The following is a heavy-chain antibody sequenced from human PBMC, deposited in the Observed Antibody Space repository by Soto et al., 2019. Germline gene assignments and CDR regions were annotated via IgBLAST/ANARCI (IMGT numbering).Heavy chain of an antibody. J-gene: IGHJ4*02. CDR1: GGGTLSNDA. Sequence: QVHLVQSGADGRKSGSSVRVSCTASGGGTLSNDAISWVRQAPGQGLEWLGLISPFFGTTDYSQSFQGRLTMTADASTGTVYMDLRSLKSDDTAVYYCARAVVTETTCGSFDSWGQGTLVTVSS. V-gene: IGHV1-69*01. CDR3: ARAVVTETTCGSFDS. CDR2: ISPFFGTT. D-gene: IGHD2-21*02.